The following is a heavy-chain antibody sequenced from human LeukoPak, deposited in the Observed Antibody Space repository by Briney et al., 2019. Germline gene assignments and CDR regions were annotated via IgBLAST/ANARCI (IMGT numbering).Heavy chain of an antibody. J-gene: IGHJ4*02. CDR2: IKQDGSEK. V-gene: IGHV3-7*01. CDR1: GFTFSSYW. CDR3: ARGSSIVGTNFDY. Sequence: GGSLRLSCAASGFTFSSYWMSWVRQAPGKGLEWVANIKQDGSEKYYVDSVKGRFTISRDNAKNSLYLQMNSLRAEDTAVYYCARGSSIVGTNFDYWGQGTLVTVSS. D-gene: IGHD1-26*01.